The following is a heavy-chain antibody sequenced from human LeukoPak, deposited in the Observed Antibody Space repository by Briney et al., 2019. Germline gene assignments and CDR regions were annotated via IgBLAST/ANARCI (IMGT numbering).Heavy chain of an antibody. D-gene: IGHD1-1*01. CDR3: ARRLRTGGFDI. CDR2: IQPADSQT. Sequence: GASLKISCMGSGYRFTTYWIDWVRQVPGKGLEWMGLIQPADSQTRYNPSFQGQVTLSDDKSINTAYLQWSSLRPSDTAIYYCARRLRTGGFDIWGQGTEVTVSS. V-gene: IGHV5-51*01. J-gene: IGHJ3*02. CDR1: GYRFTTYW.